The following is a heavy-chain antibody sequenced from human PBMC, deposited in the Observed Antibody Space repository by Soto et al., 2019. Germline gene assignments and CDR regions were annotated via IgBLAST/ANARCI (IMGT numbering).Heavy chain of an antibody. CDR3: ARYYGGTVLDF. CDR2: IDHIGST. J-gene: IGHJ4*02. V-gene: IGHV4-34*02. D-gene: IGHD4-17*01. Sequence: QVQLQQWGAGLLKPSETLSLTCAVYGGSFSGYYWSWIRQPPGKGLEWIGKIDHIGSTNYTPSLKSRVPISVDTSKNQFSRTLSSVTAAATAVYYCARYYGGTVLDFWGQGTLVTVSS. CDR1: GGSFSGYY.